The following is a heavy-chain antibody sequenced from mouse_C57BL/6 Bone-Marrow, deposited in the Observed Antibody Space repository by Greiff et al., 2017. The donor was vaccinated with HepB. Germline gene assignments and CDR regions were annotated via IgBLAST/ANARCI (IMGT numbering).Heavy chain of an antibody. CDR3: AWAYYSNYERFAY. D-gene: IGHD2-5*01. CDR1: GFTFSDYG. J-gene: IGHJ3*01. Sequence: EVQLVESGGGLVKPGGSLKLSCAASGFTFSDYGMHWVRQAPEKGLEWVAYISSGSSTIYYADTVKGRFTISRDNAKNTLFLQMTSLRSEDTAMYYCAWAYYSNYERFAYWGQGTLVTVSA. V-gene: IGHV5-17*01. CDR2: ISSGSSTI.